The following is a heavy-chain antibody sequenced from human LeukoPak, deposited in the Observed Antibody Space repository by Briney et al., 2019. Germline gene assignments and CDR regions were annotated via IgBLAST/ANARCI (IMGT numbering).Heavy chain of an antibody. Sequence: SQTLSLTCAVSGGSISSGGYSWSWIRQPPGKGLEWIGYIYHSGSTYYNPSLKSRVTISVDRSKNQFSLKLSSVTAADTAVYYCARAPTYYYGSGTVVPPYYYYYGMDVWGKGTTVTVSS. J-gene: IGHJ6*04. V-gene: IGHV4-30-2*01. CDR3: ARAPTYYYGSGTVVPPYYYYYGMDV. CDR1: GGSISSGGYS. CDR2: IYHSGST. D-gene: IGHD3-10*01.